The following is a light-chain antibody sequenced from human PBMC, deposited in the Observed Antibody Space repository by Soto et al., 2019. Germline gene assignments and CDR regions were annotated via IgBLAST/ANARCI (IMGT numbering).Light chain of an antibody. CDR1: SSDVGGYNY. V-gene: IGLV2-14*01. CDR3: SSYTSNSTLYV. CDR2: EVS. Sequence: QSALTQPASVYGSPGQSITISCTGTSSDVGGYNYVSWYQQHPGKAPKLMIYEVSNRPSGVSNRFSGSKSGNTASLTISGLQAEDEADYYCSSYTSNSTLYVFGTGTKLTVL. J-gene: IGLJ1*01.